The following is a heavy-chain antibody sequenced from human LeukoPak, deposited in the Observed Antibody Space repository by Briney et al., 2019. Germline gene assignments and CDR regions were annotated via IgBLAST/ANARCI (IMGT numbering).Heavy chain of an antibody. D-gene: IGHD5-18*01. J-gene: IGHJ5*02. V-gene: IGHV1-8*01. CDR1: GYTFTSYD. Sequence: GASVKVSCKASGYTFTSYDINWVRQAPGQGLEWMGWMNPKSGNTGYAQKFQGRVTMTRNTSISTAYMELSSLRSEDTAVYYCARVASSGYSYGSYYNWFDPWGQGTLVTVSS. CDR2: MNPKSGNT. CDR3: ARVASSGYSYGSYYNWFDP.